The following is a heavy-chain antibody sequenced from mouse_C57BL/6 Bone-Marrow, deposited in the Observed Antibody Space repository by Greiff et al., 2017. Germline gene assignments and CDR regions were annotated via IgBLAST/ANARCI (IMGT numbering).Heavy chain of an antibody. CDR2: IHPNSGST. V-gene: IGHV1-64*01. CDR1: GYTFTSYW. D-gene: IGHD2-2*01. J-gene: IGHJ3*01. Sequence: QVQLQQPGAELVKPGASVKLSCKASGYTFTSYWMHWVKQRPGQGLEWIGMIHPNSGSTNYNEKFKSKATLTVDKSSSPAYMQLSSLTSEDSAVYYCARSLWLGFAYWGQGTLVTVSA. CDR3: ARSLWLGFAY.